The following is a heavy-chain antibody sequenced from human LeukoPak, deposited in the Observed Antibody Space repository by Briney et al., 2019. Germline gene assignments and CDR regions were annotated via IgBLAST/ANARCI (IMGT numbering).Heavy chain of an antibody. V-gene: IGHV3-23*01. CDR1: GFTFSSYT. J-gene: IGHJ3*01. CDR3: VKDVFRWALDV. CDR2: IGGGASDT. Sequence: GGSLRLSCAAFGFTFSSYTMNWVRQAPGKGLEWVAAIGGGASDTKYTDSVKGRFTISRDISKNTLYLQMNFLAADDTAVYFCVKDVFRWALDVWGQGTMVTVSS. D-gene: IGHD3-3*01.